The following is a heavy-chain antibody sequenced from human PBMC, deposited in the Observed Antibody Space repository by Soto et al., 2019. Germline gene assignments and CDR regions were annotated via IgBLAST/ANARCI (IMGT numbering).Heavy chain of an antibody. J-gene: IGHJ4*02. CDR3: ARVILDYFDY. CDR2: INHSGST. CDR1: GGSISSSNW. V-gene: IGHV4-4*02. Sequence: SETLSLTCAVSGGSISSSNWWSWVRQPPGKGLEWIGEINHSGSTNYNPSLKSRVTISVDTSKNQFSLKLSSVTAADTAVYYCARVILDYFDYWGQGTLVTVSS.